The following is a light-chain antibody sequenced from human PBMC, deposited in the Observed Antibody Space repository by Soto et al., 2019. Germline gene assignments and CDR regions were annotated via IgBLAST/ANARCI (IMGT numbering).Light chain of an antibody. V-gene: IGKV3-11*01. CDR2: DAS. CDR3: QQRSNWPPIT. CDR1: QTVSNY. Sequence: EIVLTQSPATLSITPGERATLSCRASQTVSNYLAWYQQKPGQAPRLLIYDASIRATGIPARFSGSGSGTDFTLTISSLEPEDFAVYYCQQRSNWPPITFGQGTRLEIK. J-gene: IGKJ5*01.